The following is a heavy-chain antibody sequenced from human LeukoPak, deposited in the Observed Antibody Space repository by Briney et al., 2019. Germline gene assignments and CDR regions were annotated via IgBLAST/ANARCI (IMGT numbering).Heavy chain of an antibody. CDR2: IYYSGST. J-gene: IGHJ4*02. CDR1: SGSFSGYY. D-gene: IGHD3-16*01. Sequence: PSETLSLTCAVYSGSFSGYYWSWIRQPPGKGLEWIGYIYYSGSTNYNPSLKSRVTISVDTSKNQFSLKLSSVTAADTAVYYCARVGGPFGGYSLVDYWGQGTLVTVSS. CDR3: ARVGGPFGGYSLVDY. V-gene: IGHV4-59*01.